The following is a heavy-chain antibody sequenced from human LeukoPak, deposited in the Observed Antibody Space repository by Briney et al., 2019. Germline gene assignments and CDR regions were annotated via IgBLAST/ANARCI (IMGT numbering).Heavy chain of an antibody. V-gene: IGHV3-21*01. J-gene: IGHJ5*02. Sequence: GGSLRLSCAASGFTFSSYSMNWVRQAPGKGLEWVSSISSSSSYIYHADSVKGRFTISRDNAKNSLYLQMNSLRAEDTAVYYCASSGYCSSTSCYWGEDWFDPWGQGTLVTVSS. CDR2: ISSSSSYI. D-gene: IGHD2-2*01. CDR3: ASSGYCSSTSCYWGEDWFDP. CDR1: GFTFSSYS.